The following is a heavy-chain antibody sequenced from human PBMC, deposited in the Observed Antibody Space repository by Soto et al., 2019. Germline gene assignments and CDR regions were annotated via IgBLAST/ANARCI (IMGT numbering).Heavy chain of an antibody. J-gene: IGHJ2*01. CDR2: INGGNGNT. D-gene: IGHD6-19*01. Sequence: QVQLVQSGAEVKKPGASVKVSCKASGYTFTNYAIHWVRQAPGQRLEWMGWINGGNGNTKYSQKFQGRVTITRDTSASTAYMELSSLRSEDTAVFYCARSGYSSGWYHWYFDLWSRGTLVTVSS. V-gene: IGHV1-3*01. CDR1: GYTFTNYA. CDR3: ARSGYSSGWYHWYFDL.